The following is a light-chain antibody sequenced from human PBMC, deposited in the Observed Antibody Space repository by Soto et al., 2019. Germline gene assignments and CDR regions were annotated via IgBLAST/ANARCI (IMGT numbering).Light chain of an antibody. J-gene: IGKJ5*01. V-gene: IGKV3-11*01. Sequence: EIVLTQSPDTLSLSPGERATLSCRASQSIANYVAWYHQRPGQAPRLVIYGASNRATDIPARFTGSGSGTDLTLTISRLEAEDSGVYYCQQRNDWPRNSFGHGTRLEIK. CDR3: QQRNDWPRNS. CDR1: QSIANY. CDR2: GAS.